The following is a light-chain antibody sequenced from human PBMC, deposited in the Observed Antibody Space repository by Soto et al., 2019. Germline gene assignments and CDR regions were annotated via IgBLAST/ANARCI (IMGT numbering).Light chain of an antibody. CDR2: EVS. CDR1: SSDVGGYNS. V-gene: IGLV2-8*01. CDR3: SSYAGSDVFV. J-gene: IGLJ1*01. Sequence: LTQPPSASGSPGQSVTISCTGTSSDVGGYNSVSWYQQLPGKAPKLMIYEVSKRPSGVPDRFSGSKSGNTASLTVSGLQAEDEADYYCSSYAGSDVFVFGTGTKVTVL.